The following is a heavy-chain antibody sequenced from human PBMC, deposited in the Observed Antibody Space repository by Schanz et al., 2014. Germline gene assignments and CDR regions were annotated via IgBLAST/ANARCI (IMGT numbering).Heavy chain of an antibody. D-gene: IGHD3-10*01. CDR3: AKGRFGELSAFDI. CDR1: GFTFSDYW. V-gene: IGHV3-23*04. CDR2: MNESHSTI. J-gene: IGHJ3*02. Sequence: EVQLVESGGGLVQPGGSLRLSCTASGFTFSDYWMSWVRQARGKGLDWVSAMNESHSTIYYADSVRGRFTISRDNAENTLFLQMNSLETEGTAVYYCAKGRFGELSAFDIWGQGTMVTVSS.